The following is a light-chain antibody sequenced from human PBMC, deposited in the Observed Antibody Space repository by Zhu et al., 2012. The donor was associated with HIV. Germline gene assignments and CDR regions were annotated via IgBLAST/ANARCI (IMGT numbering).Light chain of an antibody. J-gene: IGKJ4*01. V-gene: IGKV1-17*01. CDR1: QSFSNY. CDR2: GAS. CDR3: QHLTLYPT. Sequence: DIHMTQSPSSLSASVGDRVTITCRTSQSFSNYLNWYQQKPGKAPKLLIYGASVLQSGVPSRFSGSGSGTEFTLTISSLQPEDFATYFCQHLTLYPTFGGGSKVEIK.